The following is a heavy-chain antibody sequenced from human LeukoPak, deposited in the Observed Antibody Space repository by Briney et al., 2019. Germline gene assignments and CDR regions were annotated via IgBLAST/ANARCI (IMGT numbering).Heavy chain of an antibody. CDR2: INPNSGGI. V-gene: IGHV1-2*02. CDR3: ASDFSGSYPLDY. J-gene: IGHJ4*02. Sequence: ASVKVSCKASGYTFTGYYMHWVRQAPGQGLEWMGWINPNSGGINYAQKFQGRVTMTRDTSISTAYMELSRLRSDDTAVYYCASDFSGSYPLDYWGQGTLVTVSS. CDR1: GYTFTGYY. D-gene: IGHD1-26*01.